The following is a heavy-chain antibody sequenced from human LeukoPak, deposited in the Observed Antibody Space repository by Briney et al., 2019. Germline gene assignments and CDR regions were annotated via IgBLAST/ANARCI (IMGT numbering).Heavy chain of an antibody. CDR1: GGSLSSGDYY. J-gene: IGHJ4*02. CDR2: VYYSGST. D-gene: IGHD2-2*01. Sequence: SDTLSLTCTVSGGSLSSGDYYCGWIRQPPERDLEWVGYVYYSGSTYYIPSLKSRVTISVDTSNNQFSLKLSSVTAADTAVYYCAAHIVVVPAATVDYWGQGTLVTVSS. V-gene: IGHV4-30-4*02. CDR3: AAHIVVVPAATVDY.